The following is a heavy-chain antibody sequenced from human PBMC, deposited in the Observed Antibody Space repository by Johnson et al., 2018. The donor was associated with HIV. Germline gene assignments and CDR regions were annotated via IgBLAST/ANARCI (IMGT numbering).Heavy chain of an antibody. D-gene: IGHD5-18*01. Sequence: MLLVESGGGLVQPGGSLRLSCAASGFTFSRYWMSWVRQAPGKGLEWVANIKQDGREKYYVDSVKGRFTISRDNSRNTLYLQMNSLRAEDTAVYYCARWIQLWVAFDIWGQGTMVTVSS. CDR2: IKQDGREK. V-gene: IGHV3-7*04. J-gene: IGHJ3*02. CDR1: GFTFSRYW. CDR3: ARWIQLWVAFDI.